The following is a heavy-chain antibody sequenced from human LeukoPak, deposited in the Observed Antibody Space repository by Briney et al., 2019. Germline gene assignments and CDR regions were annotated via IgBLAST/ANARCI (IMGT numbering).Heavy chain of an antibody. D-gene: IGHD3-3*01. CDR1: GFTSSSYW. J-gene: IGHJ6*03. CDR3: AREVYTGYYDSWSGYYMDV. CDR2: IKQDGSEK. Sequence: GGSLRLSCAASGFTSSSYWMRWVRQAPGKGLEWVANIKQDGSEKYYVDSVKGRFTISRDNAKNSLYVQMNSLRAEDTAIYYCAREVYTGYYDSWSGYYMDVWGKGTTVTVSS. V-gene: IGHV3-7*01.